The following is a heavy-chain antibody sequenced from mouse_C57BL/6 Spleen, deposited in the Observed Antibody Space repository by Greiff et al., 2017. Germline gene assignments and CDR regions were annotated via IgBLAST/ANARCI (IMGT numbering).Heavy chain of an antibody. CDR2: INPSSGYT. Sequence: QVQLQQSGAELAKPGASVKLSCKASGYTFTSYWMHWVKQRPGQGLEWIGYINPSSGYTKYNQKFKDKATLTAAKSSSTSYMQLSSLTYEDSAVYYCAVYDGPFAYWCQGTLVTVSA. D-gene: IGHD2-3*01. V-gene: IGHV1-7*01. CDR1: GYTFTSYW. J-gene: IGHJ3*01. CDR3: AVYDGPFAY.